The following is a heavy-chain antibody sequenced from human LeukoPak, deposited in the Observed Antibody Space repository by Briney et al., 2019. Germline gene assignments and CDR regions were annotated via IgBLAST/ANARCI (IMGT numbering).Heavy chain of an antibody. Sequence: GGSLRLSCAASGFTFSTYDMSWVRQTPGKGLEWVSAISGTHAGRQGTTYYADSVKGRFTISRDDSKNTLHLQMHSLRAEDTAIYFCAKGGYSSYDMWGQGTKVTVSP. J-gene: IGHJ3*02. D-gene: IGHD5-18*01. CDR3: AKGGYSSYDM. CDR2: ISGTHAGRQGTT. CDR1: GFTFSTYD. V-gene: IGHV3-23*01.